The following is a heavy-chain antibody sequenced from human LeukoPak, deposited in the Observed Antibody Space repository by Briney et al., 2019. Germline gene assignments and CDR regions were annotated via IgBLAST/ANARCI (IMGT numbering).Heavy chain of an antibody. D-gene: IGHD6-19*01. CDR3: AREKGGLVPFDY. V-gene: IGHV3-48*03. J-gene: IGHJ4*02. CDR2: LSGSGAST. Sequence: PGRSLRLSCAASGFTFSSYAMHWVRQAPGKGLEWVSYLSGSGASTFYADSVKGRFTISRDNAKNTFYLQMNNLSAGDTAVYYCAREKGGLVPFDYWGQGTLVTVSS. CDR1: GFTFSSYA.